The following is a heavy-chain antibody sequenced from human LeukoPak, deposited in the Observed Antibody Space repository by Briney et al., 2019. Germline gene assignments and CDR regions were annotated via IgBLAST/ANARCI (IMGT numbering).Heavy chain of an antibody. J-gene: IGHJ4*02. V-gene: IGHV3-53*01. CDR1: GFTVSSNY. Sequence: PGGSLRLSCAASGFTVSSNYMNWVRQAPGKGLEWVSVIYSSGSTYYADSVKGRFTISRDNSKNTLYLQMNSLRAEDTAVYYCARDSGSGLSFDYWGQGTLVTVSS. CDR3: ARDSGSGLSFDY. CDR2: IYSSGST. D-gene: IGHD1-26*01.